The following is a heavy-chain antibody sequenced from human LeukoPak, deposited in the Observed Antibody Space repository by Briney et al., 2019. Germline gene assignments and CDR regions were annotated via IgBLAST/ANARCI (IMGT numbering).Heavy chain of an antibody. J-gene: IGHJ5*02. CDR3: ARDPLSSSSGGNWFDP. V-gene: IGHV1-46*01. CDR2: INPSGGST. Sequence: ASVKVSCKASGYTFTSDYMHWVRQAPGQGLEWMGIINPSGGSTSYAQKFQGRVTMTRDTSTSTVYMELSSLRSEDTAVYYCARDPLSSSSGGNWFDPWGQGTLVTVSS. CDR1: GYTFTSDY. D-gene: IGHD6-6*01.